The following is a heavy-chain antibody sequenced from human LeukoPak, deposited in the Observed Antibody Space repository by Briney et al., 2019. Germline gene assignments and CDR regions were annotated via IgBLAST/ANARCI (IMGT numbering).Heavy chain of an antibody. Sequence: GGTLRLSCATSGFTFSSYGMGWVRQAPGKVLEWVSGISGSGGDTYYADSVKGRFTISRDNSKNTLYLQMNSLRAEDTAVYYCAKDRGLVVIPAAVDHWGQGTLVTVSS. D-gene: IGHD2-2*01. J-gene: IGHJ4*02. CDR2: ISGSGGDT. V-gene: IGHV3-23*01. CDR1: GFTFSSYG. CDR3: AKDRGLVVIPAAVDH.